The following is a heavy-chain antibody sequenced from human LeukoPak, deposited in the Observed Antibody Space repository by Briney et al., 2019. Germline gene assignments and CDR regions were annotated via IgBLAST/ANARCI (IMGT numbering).Heavy chain of an antibody. CDR1: VYTFIDYA. V-gene: IGHV7-4-1*02. Sequence: ASVKVSCKTSVYTFIDYAMDWVRQAPGQGLEWMGWINTNTGKATYAQGFTGRFVFSLDTSVSTAYLQISSLKADDTAVYYCARESFHSSSLRDDAFDIWGQGTMVTVSS. CDR3: ARESFHSSSLRDDAFDI. CDR2: INTNTGKA. J-gene: IGHJ3*02. D-gene: IGHD6-13*01.